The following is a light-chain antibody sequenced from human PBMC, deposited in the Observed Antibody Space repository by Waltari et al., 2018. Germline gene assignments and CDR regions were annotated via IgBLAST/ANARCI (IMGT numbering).Light chain of an antibody. CDR1: QSVLYSSNSQNY. Sequence: DIVMTQSPDSLAVSLGERVTINCKSSQSVLYSSNSQNYLAWYQQKPGQPPKLLIYWASARESGVPDRFSGSESGTDFTLTISSLQAEDVAVYYCQQYYSIPYTFGQGTQLEIK. J-gene: IGKJ2*01. V-gene: IGKV4-1*01. CDR3: QQYYSIPYT. CDR2: WAS.